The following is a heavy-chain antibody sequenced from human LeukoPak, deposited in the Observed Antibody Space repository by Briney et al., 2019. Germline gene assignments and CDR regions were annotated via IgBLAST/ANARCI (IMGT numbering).Heavy chain of an antibody. CDR2: VDPEDGDT. J-gene: IGHJ4*02. Sequence: GASVKVSCKASGYTFTGYYMHWVQQAPGKGLEWMGLVDPEDGDTIYAEKFQGRVTITADTSTDTAYMELSSLRSEDTAVYYCATAGVDGDRNFDYWGQGTLVTVSS. D-gene: IGHD4-17*01. CDR1: GYTFTGYY. V-gene: IGHV1-69-2*01. CDR3: ATAGVDGDRNFDY.